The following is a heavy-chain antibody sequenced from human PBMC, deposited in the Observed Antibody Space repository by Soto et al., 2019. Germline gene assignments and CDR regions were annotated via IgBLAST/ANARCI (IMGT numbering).Heavy chain of an antibody. Sequence: GASVKVSCKTSDYTFTSYDISWVRQAPGQGLEWMGRISVHNGNTNYAQKLQGRVSMTTDTSTSTAYMELRSLRSDDTAVYYCARGGPSTSLYYFDYWGQGTLVTVSS. CDR3: ARGGPSTSLYYFDY. J-gene: IGHJ4*02. CDR1: DYTFTSYD. V-gene: IGHV1-18*01. D-gene: IGHD2-2*01. CDR2: ISVHNGNT.